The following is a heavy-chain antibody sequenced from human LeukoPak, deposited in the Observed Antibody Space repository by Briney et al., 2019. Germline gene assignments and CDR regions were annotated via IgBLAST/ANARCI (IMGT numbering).Heavy chain of an antibody. V-gene: IGHV1-69*04. CDR2: IIPTLEIA. Sequence: SVKVSCKASGGTFSSYAITWVRQAPGQGLEWMGRIIPTLEIANYAQKFQGRVTITADKSTSSAYMELSSLRPEDTAVYYCARVLSGSWLWFWGQGTLVTVSS. D-gene: IGHD5-18*01. CDR3: ARVLSGSWLWF. J-gene: IGHJ4*02. CDR1: GGTFSSYA.